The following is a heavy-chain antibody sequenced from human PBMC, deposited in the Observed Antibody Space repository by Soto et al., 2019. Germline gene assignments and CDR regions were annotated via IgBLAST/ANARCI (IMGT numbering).Heavy chain of an antibody. Sequence: SVKVSCKASGGTFSSYTISWVRQAPGQGLEWMGRIIPILGIANYAQKFQGRVTITADKSTSTAYMELSSLKASDTAMYYCATQKKQKKEDCSSTSCYGGYYYYYMDVWGKGTTVTVSS. CDR2: IIPILGIA. CDR1: GGTFSSYT. CDR3: ATQKKQKKEDCSSTSCYGGYYYYYMDV. J-gene: IGHJ6*03. V-gene: IGHV1-69*02. D-gene: IGHD2-2*01.